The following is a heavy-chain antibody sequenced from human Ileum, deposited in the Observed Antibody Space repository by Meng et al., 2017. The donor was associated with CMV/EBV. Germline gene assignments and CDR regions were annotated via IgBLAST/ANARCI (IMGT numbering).Heavy chain of an antibody. Sequence: QVQLPGSAPVMLKPSSTLSFTCTFSGGSSNNYYWSWIRPSAGKGLEWIGLLYSSDTYNYHPSLDSRVTMSLDTSKNQFSLNLRSVTAADTATYYCARGPGASTREGFDYWGLGTLVTVSS. J-gene: IGHJ4*02. V-gene: IGHV4-4*07. D-gene: IGHD1-26*01. CDR1: GGSSNNYY. CDR2: LYSSDTY. CDR3: ARGPGASTREGFDY.